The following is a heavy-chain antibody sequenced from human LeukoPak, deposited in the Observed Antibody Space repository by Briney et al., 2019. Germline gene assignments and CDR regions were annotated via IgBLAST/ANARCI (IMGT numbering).Heavy chain of an antibody. CDR3: AKSPRGSRIDY. V-gene: IGHV3-23*01. Sequence: GGSLRLSCAASGFTFSSYAMTWVRQAPGKGLEWVSTISSSGGTTYYADSVKGRFTISRDNSKNTLYLQMNSLRAEDTALYYCAKSPRGSRIDYWGQGTLVTVSS. CDR2: ISSSGGTT. J-gene: IGHJ4*02. D-gene: IGHD3-10*01. CDR1: GFTFSSYA.